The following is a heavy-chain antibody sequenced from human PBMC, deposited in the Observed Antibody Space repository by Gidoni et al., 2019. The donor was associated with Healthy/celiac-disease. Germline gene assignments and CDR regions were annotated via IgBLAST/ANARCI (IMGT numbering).Heavy chain of an antibody. CDR2: ISGSGGST. CDR1: GVTLSSYA. J-gene: IGHJ6*02. V-gene: IGHV3-23*01. CDR3: ANLDYSNYESYYYYGMDV. Sequence: EVQLLASGGGSVQPGGSLRLSCAASGVTLSSYAMAWVRQAPGKGLEWVSAISGSGGSTYYADSVKGRFTIARDNSKNTLYLQMNSLRAEDTAVYYCANLDYSNYESYYYYGMDVWGQGTTVTVSS. D-gene: IGHD4-4*01.